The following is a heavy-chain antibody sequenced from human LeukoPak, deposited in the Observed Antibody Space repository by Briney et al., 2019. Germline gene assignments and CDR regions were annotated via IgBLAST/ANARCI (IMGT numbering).Heavy chain of an antibody. CDR3: ARSLRAAQKRYLNWFDP. Sequence: SETLSLTCTVSGGSISSGGYYWSWIRQHPGKGLEWIGYIYYSGSTYYNPSLKSRVTISVDTSKNQFSLKLSSVTAADTAVYYCARSLRAAQKRYLNWFDPWGQGTLVTVSS. J-gene: IGHJ5*02. D-gene: IGHD3-9*01. CDR2: IYYSGST. V-gene: IGHV4-31*03. CDR1: GGSISSGGYY.